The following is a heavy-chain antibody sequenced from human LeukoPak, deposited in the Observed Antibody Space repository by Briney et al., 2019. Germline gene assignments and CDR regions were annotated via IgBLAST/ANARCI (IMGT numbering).Heavy chain of an antibody. CDR2: IYYSGST. J-gene: IGHJ4*02. CDR1: GGSISSSSYY. D-gene: IGHD6-19*01. CDR3: ARGLYSSGWYWKNTYYFDY. V-gene: IGHV4-39*01. Sequence: PSETLSLTCTVSGGSISSSSYYWGWIRQPPGKGLEWIGSIYYSGSTYYNPSLKSRVTISVDTSKNQFSLKLSSVTAADTAVYYCARGLYSSGWYWKNTYYFDYWGQGTLVTVSS.